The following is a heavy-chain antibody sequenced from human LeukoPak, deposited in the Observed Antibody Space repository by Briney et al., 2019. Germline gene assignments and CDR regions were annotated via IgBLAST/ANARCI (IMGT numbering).Heavy chain of an antibody. CDR2: INPNSGGT. J-gene: IGHJ4*02. Sequence: ASVKVSWKGSGYTFTGDYMHWVRQAPGQGLEWMGWINPNSGGTNYAQKFQGRVTMTRDTSISAAYMELSRLRSDDTAVYYCARGYCSGGSCYLFAYWGQGTLVTVSS. CDR1: GYTFTGDY. CDR3: ARGYCSGGSCYLFAY. V-gene: IGHV1-2*02. D-gene: IGHD2-15*01.